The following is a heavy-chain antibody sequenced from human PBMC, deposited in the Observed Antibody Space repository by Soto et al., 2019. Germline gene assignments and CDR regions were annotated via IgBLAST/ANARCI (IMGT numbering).Heavy chain of an antibody. CDR2: IYYAGST. D-gene: IGHD5-12*01. Sequence: SEPLSLTCTVSGGSIINYCWRWIRQPPGRGLEWIGFIYYAGSTKYNPSLNSRVTISVDTSKNQFSLTVTSVTAADMAVYYGARRLVATETFDFWGKGTLVTVSS. CDR3: ARRLVATETFDF. CDR1: GGSIINYC. J-gene: IGHJ4*02. V-gene: IGHV4-59*08.